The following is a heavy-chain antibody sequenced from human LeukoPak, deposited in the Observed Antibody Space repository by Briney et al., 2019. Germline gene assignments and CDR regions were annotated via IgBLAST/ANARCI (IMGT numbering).Heavy chain of an antibody. V-gene: IGHV5-51*01. CDR2: IYPGDSGT. D-gene: IGHD2-2*01. CDR3: ARTTIGYCSSTSCYVFDY. J-gene: IGHJ4*02. CDR1: GYSFTSYW. Sequence: GESLKISCKGSGYSFTSYWIGWVRQMPGKGLGWMGIIYPGDSGTRYSPSFQGQVTISADKSISTAYLQWSSLKASDTAMYYCARTTIGYCSSTSCYVFDYWGQGTLVTVSS.